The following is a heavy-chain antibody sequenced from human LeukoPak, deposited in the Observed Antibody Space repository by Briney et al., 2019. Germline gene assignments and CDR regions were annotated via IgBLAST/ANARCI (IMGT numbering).Heavy chain of an antibody. D-gene: IGHD2-15*01. CDR2: INTDGSGT. J-gene: IGHJ2*01. CDR3: ARGYSNWYFDL. Sequence: GGSLRLSCAASGFTFRSNWMHWVRQAPGKGLVWVSRINTDGSGTNYADSVKGRFTISRDNAKNTLYLQMDSLRAGDTAVYYCARGYSNWYFDLWGRGPLVTVT. V-gene: IGHV3-74*01. CDR1: GFTFRSNW.